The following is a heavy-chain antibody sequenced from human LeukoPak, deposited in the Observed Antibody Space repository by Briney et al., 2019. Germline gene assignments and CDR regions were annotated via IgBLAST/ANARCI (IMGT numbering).Heavy chain of an antibody. CDR2: ISSSGTTI. Sequence: GGSLRLSCAASGFTFSSFEMNWVRQAPGKGLEWVSYISSSGTTIYYADSVKGRFTISRDNVKNSLYLQMNSLRAEDTAVYYCARDLRLASFDYWGQGTLVTVSS. D-gene: IGHD1-26*01. CDR3: ARDLRLASFDY. CDR1: GFTFSSFE. J-gene: IGHJ4*02. V-gene: IGHV3-48*03.